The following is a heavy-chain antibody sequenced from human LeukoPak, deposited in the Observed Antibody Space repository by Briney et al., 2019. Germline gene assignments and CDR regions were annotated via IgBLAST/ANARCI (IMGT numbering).Heavy chain of an antibody. Sequence: GSSVKVSCKASGGTFSSYAISWVRQAPGQGLEWMGGIIPIFGTANYAQKFQGRVTITADESTSTAYMELRSLRSEDTAVYYCARGRSEGSGPDNAFDIWGQGTMVTVSS. CDR2: IIPIFGTA. V-gene: IGHV1-69*01. CDR3: ARGRSEGSGPDNAFDI. D-gene: IGHD3-10*01. J-gene: IGHJ3*02. CDR1: GGTFSSYA.